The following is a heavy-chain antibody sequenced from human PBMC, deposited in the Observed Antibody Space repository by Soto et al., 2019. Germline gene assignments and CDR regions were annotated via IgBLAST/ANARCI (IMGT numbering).Heavy chain of an antibody. CDR1: GGSISSGGYY. J-gene: IGHJ4*02. D-gene: IGHD3-22*01. Sequence: QVQLQESGPGLVKPSQTLSLTCTVSGGSISSGGYYWSWIRQHPGKGLEWIGYIYYSGSTYYNPSIKSRVSISVATSKNQFSLKLSSVTAADTAVYYCATDSSDYKGSVYWGQGTLVTVSS. V-gene: IGHV4-31*03. CDR3: ATDSSDYKGSVY. CDR2: IYYSGST.